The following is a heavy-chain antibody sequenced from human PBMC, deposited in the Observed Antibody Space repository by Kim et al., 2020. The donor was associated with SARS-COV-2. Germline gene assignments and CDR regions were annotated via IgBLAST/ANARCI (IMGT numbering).Heavy chain of an antibody. V-gene: IGHV4-61*01. CDR3: ARQLWSYYFDY. D-gene: IGHD5-18*01. CDR2: IYYSGST. CDR1: GGSVSSGSYY. J-gene: IGHJ4*02. Sequence: SETLSLTCTVSGGSVSSGSYYWSWIRQPPGKGLEWIGYIYYSGSTNYNPSLKSRVTISVDTSKNQFSLKLSSVTAADTAVYYCARQLWSYYFDYWGQGTLVTVSS.